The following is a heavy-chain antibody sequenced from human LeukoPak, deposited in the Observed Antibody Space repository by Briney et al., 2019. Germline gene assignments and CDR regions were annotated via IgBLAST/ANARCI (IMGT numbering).Heavy chain of an antibody. CDR1: GGSISSYY. CDR2: IYTSGST. V-gene: IGHV4-4*07. D-gene: IGHD5-24*01. Sequence: SETLSLTCTVSGGSISSYYWSWIRQPAGKGLEWIGRIYTSGSTNYNPSLKSRVTMSVDTSKNQFSLKLSSVTAADTAIYYCARETKLAGFSDGLGFNYWGQGTLVTVSA. J-gene: IGHJ4*02. CDR3: ARETKLAGFSDGLGFNY.